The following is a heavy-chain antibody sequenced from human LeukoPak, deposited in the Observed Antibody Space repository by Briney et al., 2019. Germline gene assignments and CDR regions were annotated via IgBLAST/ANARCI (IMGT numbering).Heavy chain of an antibody. J-gene: IGHJ4*02. CDR1: GFTFSDYE. V-gene: IGHV3-48*03. D-gene: IGHD3-9*01. CDR3: GRVRTIVTLSGYKQEFDY. Sequence: GGSLRLSCAASGFTFSDYEMNWVRQAPEKGLEWVSYISSGGGVIFYADSVNRRFSITKDTTKNSLFMHMNGLRAEDTAVYYCGRVRTIVTLSGYKQEFDYWGRGTLVTVSS. CDR2: ISSGGGVI.